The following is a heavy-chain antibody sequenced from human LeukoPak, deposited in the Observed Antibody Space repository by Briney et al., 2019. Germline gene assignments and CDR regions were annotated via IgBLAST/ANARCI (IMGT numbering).Heavy chain of an antibody. D-gene: IGHD3-9*01. CDR3: AKASLRYFDWFSDY. CDR2: ISYDGSNK. CDR1: GFTFSSYA. J-gene: IGHJ4*02. Sequence: GGSLRLSCAASGFTFSSYAMHWVRQAPGKGLEWVAVISYDGSNKYYADSVKGRFTISRDNSRNTLHLQMNSLRAEDTAVYSCAKASLRYFDWFSDYWGQGTPVTVSS. V-gene: IGHV3-30*18.